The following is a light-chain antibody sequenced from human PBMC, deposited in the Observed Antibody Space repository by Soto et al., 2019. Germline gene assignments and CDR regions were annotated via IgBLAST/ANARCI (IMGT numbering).Light chain of an antibody. CDR1: QDINIY. Sequence: DIQMTQSPSSLSASVGDRVTITCRASQDINIYLNWYQQRPGKAPNLLIYTASSLQSGVPSRFSGSGSGTEFSLTITSLQPEDFATYFCQQSHSTPLTFGGGTKVEIK. J-gene: IGKJ4*01. V-gene: IGKV1-39*01. CDR3: QQSHSTPLT. CDR2: TAS.